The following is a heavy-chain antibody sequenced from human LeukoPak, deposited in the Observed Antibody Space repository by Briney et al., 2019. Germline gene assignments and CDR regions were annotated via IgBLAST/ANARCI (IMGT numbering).Heavy chain of an antibody. J-gene: IGHJ5*02. CDR2: IDHSDSYT. CDR3: ARELAAAGDNWFDP. CDR1: GNIFASYW. Sequence: GESLKISCKGGGNIFASYWSSCVRQMPRKGLEWMGRIDHSDSYTNYSPSFQGHVTISADKSISTAYLQWSSLKASDTAMYYCARELAAAGDNWFDPWGQGTLVTVSS. D-gene: IGHD6-13*01. V-gene: IGHV5-10-1*01.